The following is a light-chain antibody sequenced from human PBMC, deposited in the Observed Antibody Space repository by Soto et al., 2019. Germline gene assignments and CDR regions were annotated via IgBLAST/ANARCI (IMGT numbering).Light chain of an antibody. CDR2: GSF. Sequence: EIVMTQSPGTLSVSPGEGATLSCRASQSVRSNLAWYQQKPGQAPRLLIFGSFTRAPGVPSGFSGSGSGTELTLTISSLQSEDFALYYCQQYDIWPWTFGQGTKGDIK. CDR3: QQYDIWPWT. V-gene: IGKV3-15*01. CDR1: QSVRSN. J-gene: IGKJ1*01.